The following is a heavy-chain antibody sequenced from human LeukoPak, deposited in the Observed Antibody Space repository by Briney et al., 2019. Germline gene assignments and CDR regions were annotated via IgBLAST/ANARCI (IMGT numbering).Heavy chain of an antibody. CDR3: AKMEGQRLYDYCMDV. CDR2: MSGSGYYT. V-gene: IGHV3-23*01. CDR1: GFAFSNFA. J-gene: IGHJ6*03. Sequence: GGSLRLSCAASGFAFSNFAMSWVRQAPGKGLEWVSAMSGSGYYTYYVESVKGRFTISRDNSKNTLYLHMNSLRADDTAVYYCAKMEGQRLYDYCMDVWGRGTTVTVSS. D-gene: IGHD3-3*01.